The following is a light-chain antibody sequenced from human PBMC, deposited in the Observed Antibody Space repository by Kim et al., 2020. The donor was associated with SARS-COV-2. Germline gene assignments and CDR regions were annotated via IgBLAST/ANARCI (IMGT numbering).Light chain of an antibody. CDR2: ADN. CDR3: QSYDSSTWV. V-gene: IGLV6-57*03. Sequence: GKTLTISCTRSRGSIASNYVQWYQQRPGSAPTTVIYADNQRPSGVPDRFSGSIDSSSNSASLTISGLKTEDEADYYCQSYDSSTWVFGGGTKLTVL. CDR1: RGSIASNY. J-gene: IGLJ3*02.